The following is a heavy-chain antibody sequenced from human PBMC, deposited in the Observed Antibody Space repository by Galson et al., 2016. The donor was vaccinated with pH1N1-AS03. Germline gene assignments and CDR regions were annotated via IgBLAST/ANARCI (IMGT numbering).Heavy chain of an antibody. D-gene: IGHD4-17*01. Sequence: SVKVSCKASGGTFSSDAISWVRQAPGQGLEWMGRINPILGITDYAQKFQGRVTITADKSTSTAYMELSSLRSEDTAAYYCARDTSTTATTHFDCWGQGTLVTISS. CDR2: INPILGIT. CDR1: GGTFSSDA. V-gene: IGHV1-69*04. J-gene: IGHJ4*02. CDR3: ARDTSTTATTHFDC.